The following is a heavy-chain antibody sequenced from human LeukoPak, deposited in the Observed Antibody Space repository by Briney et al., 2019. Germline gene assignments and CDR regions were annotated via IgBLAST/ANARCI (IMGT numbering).Heavy chain of an antibody. J-gene: IGHJ6*03. V-gene: IGHV4-4*07. D-gene: IGHD3-9*01. CDR2: IYTSGST. CDR3: ARGQRGLRYFDWLSYYYMDV. Sequence: PSETLSLTCTVSGGSISSYYWSWIRQPAGKGLEWIGRIYTSGSTNYNPSLKSRVTISVDTSKNQFSLKLSSVTAADTAVYYCARGQRGLRYFDWLSYYYMDVWGKGTTVTVSS. CDR1: GGSISSYY.